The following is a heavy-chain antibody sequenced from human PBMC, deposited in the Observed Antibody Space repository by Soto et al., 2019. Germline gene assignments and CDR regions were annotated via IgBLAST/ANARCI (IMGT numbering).Heavy chain of an antibody. D-gene: IGHD1-26*01. CDR2: ISGSGFKK. Sequence: GGSLRLSCAASGFSFENFGMSWVRQAPGKGLEWISSISGSGFKKYYADSVKGRFTISRDNSKSTVYLELNNLSAEDTAVYHCAKNQGVELVPLATVDWFDPWGQGSVVTVSS. J-gene: IGHJ5*02. CDR3: AKNQGVELVPLATVDWFDP. CDR1: GFSFENFG. V-gene: IGHV3-23*01.